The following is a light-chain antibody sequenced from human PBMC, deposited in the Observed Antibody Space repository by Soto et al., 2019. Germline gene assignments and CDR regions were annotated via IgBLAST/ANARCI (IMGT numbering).Light chain of an antibody. CDR1: QSVSNN. CDR2: GSS. V-gene: IGKV3-15*01. Sequence: EVVMTQSPATLSVSPGERATLYCRASQSVSNNLALYQQKPGQAPRLLVYGSSSRATDIPARFSGSGSGTDFTLTISSLHSEDFAVYYCLQSNNWPPITFGQGKRLEIK. CDR3: LQSNNWPPIT. J-gene: IGKJ5*01.